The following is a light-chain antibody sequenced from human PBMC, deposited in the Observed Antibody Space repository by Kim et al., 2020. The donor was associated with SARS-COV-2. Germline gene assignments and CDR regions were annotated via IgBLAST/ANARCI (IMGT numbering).Light chain of an antibody. CDR1: KLGDKY. Sequence: SYELTQRPSVSVSPGQTASITCSGDKLGDKYACWYQQKPGQSPVVVIYQDSKRPSGIPERFSGSNSGNTATLTISGTQAMDEADYYCQAWDSSTVWVFGG. CDR3: QAWDSSTVWV. CDR2: QDS. J-gene: IGLJ3*02. V-gene: IGLV3-1*01.